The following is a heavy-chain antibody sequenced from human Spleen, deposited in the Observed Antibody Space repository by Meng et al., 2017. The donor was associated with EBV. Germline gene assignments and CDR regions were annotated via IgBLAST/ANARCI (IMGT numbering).Heavy chain of an antibody. Sequence: HDPGPGLVKPSETLSLPCCVSCGSISIRSYHWGWIRQPPGKGLEWIGSIFYSGSTYYNPSLKSRVTISVDTSKNQFSLKLSSVTAADTAVYYCARVTVTTLLFDPWGQGTLVTVSS. D-gene: IGHD4-17*01. CDR1: CGSISIRSYH. V-gene: IGHV4-39*07. CDR3: ARVTVTTLLFDP. CDR2: IFYSGST. J-gene: IGHJ5*02.